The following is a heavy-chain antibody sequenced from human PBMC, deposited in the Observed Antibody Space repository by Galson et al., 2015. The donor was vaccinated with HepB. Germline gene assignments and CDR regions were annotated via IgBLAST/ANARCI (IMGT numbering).Heavy chain of an antibody. V-gene: IGHV1-69*13. CDR2: IIPIFGTA. J-gene: IGHJ4*02. Sequence: SVKVSCKASGGTFSSYAISWVRQAPGQGLEWMGGIIPIFGTANYAQKFQGRVTITADESTSTAYMELSSLRSEDTAVYYCARDLYYDFWSERDYFDYWGQGTLVTVSS. CDR1: GGTFSSYA. CDR3: ARDLYYDFWSERDYFDY. D-gene: IGHD3-3*01.